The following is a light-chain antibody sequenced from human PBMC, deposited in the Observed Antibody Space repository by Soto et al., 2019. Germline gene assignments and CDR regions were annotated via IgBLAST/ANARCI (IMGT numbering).Light chain of an antibody. CDR3: SSYTSSSTRV. Sequence: QSALTQPASVSGSPGQSITISCTGTSSDVGGYNYVSWYQQHPGKAPKLIIYEVSNRPSGVSNRFSGSKSGNTASLTISGLQAEDEADYYCSSYTSSSTRVXGGGTKLTVL. J-gene: IGLJ2*01. V-gene: IGLV2-14*01. CDR2: EVS. CDR1: SSDVGGYNY.